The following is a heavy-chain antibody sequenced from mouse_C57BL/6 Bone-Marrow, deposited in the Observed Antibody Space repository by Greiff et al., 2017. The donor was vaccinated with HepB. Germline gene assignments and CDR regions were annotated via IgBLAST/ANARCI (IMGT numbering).Heavy chain of an antibody. CDR3: ARVWRLRRAMDY. D-gene: IGHD2-4*01. CDR2: IWSGGST. J-gene: IGHJ4*01. V-gene: IGHV2-2*01. CDR1: GFSLTSYG. Sequence: QVQLKESGPGLVQPSQSLSITCTVSGFSLTSYGVHWVRQSPGQGLEWLGVIWSGGSTDYNAAFISRLSISKDNSKSQVFFKMNSRQADDTAIYYCARVWRLRRAMDYWGQGTSVTVSS.